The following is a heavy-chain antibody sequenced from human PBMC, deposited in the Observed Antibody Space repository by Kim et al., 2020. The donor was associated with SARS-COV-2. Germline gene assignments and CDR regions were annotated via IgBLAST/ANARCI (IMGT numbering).Heavy chain of an antibody. CDR2: FFYTGNT. CDR3: ARQGYDFWSGFRGEKFDY. V-gene: IGHV4-39*01. Sequence: SETLSLTCTVSGGYISSSSYYWGWIRQPPGKGLVWIGSFFYTGNTYYNPALQSRVTISVDTSKNQFSLKVTSVTAADTAIYYCARQGYDFWSGFRGEKFDYWGPGTLVTVSS. J-gene: IGHJ4*02. D-gene: IGHD3-3*01. CDR1: GGYISSSSYY.